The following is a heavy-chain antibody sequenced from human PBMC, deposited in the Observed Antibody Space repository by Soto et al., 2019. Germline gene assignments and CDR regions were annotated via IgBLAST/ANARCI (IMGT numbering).Heavy chain of an antibody. Sequence: SVKDSCKASCYIFSSYGISWVRQGPGQGLDWMGWISANNGNTDYSPKFQGRVTMITDRSTTTAYMELRSLRSDHTAVYYCATSCDWGFDPWGQGPLVTVSS. CDR1: CYIFSSYG. CDR2: ISANNGNT. V-gene: IGHV1-18*04. D-gene: IGHD2-21*01. J-gene: IGHJ5*02. CDR3: ATSCDWGFDP.